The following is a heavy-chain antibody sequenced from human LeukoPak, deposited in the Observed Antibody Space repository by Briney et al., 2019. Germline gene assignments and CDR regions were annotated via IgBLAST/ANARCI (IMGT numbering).Heavy chain of an antibody. CDR3: AKGRRAPLVGTITKSWIDY. D-gene: IGHD1-7*01. J-gene: IGHJ4*02. Sequence: GGSLRLSCAASGFTFSSYSMNWVRQAPGKGLEGVSPISGSGGSTYYADSVKGRLTISRDNSKNTLYLQMNSLRAEDTAVYYCAKGRRAPLVGTITKSWIDYWGQGTLVTVSS. CDR1: GFTFSSYS. CDR2: ISGSGGST. V-gene: IGHV3-23*01.